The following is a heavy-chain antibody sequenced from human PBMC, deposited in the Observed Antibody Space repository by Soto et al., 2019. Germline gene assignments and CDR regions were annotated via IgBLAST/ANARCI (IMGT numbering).Heavy chain of an antibody. CDR2: INXSGST. V-gene: IGHV4-34*01. D-gene: IGHD1-1*01. J-gene: IGHJ4*01. CDR3: ARKDAYNSRADY. Sequence: SETLSLTCAVYGGSFSGYYWTWIXXXXXXXXEXXGEINXSGSTXYNPSLKSRVTISVDTSENXFSLXXTSVTAADTAVYYCARKDAYNSRADYWGHGTLVTVSS. CDR1: GGSFSGYY.